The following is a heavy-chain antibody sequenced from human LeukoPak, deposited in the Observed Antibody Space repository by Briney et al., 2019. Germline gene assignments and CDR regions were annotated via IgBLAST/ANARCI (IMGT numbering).Heavy chain of an antibody. CDR3: ARGYSGYFYY. Sequence: GGSMRLSCAASGLTLGSYWMQWVRHAAEKVLVWVSRTDGDGSRTIYANFVEGRLPIYREHAENTLYLQMNSLRAEDTAVYYCARGYSGYFYYWGQGTLVTVSS. D-gene: IGHD5-12*01. V-gene: IGHV3-74*01. J-gene: IGHJ4*01. CDR2: TDGDGSRT. CDR1: GLTLGSYW.